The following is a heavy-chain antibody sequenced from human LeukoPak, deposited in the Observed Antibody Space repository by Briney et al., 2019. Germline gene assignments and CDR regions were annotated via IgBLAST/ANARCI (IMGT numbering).Heavy chain of an antibody. J-gene: IGHJ4*02. CDR3: AKERYELGG. CDR2: ISGSGNGT. V-gene: IGHV3-23*01. Sequence: AGGSLRLSCVASGFTFSSYAISWVRQAPGKGLEWGSAISGSGNGTYYAGSVRGGFTISRDNSKTTLYLQMNSLRAEDTAVYYCAKERYELGGWGRGTLVAVSS. D-gene: IGHD3-16*01. CDR1: GFTFSSYA.